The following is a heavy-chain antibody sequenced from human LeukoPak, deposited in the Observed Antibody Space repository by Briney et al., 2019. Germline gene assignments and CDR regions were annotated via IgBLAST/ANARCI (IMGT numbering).Heavy chain of an antibody. CDR1: GFTFSSYS. Sequence: GGSLRLSCAASGFTFSSYSMNWVRQAPGKGLEWVANIKQDGSEKYYVDSVKGRFTISRDNAKNSLYLQMNSLRAEDTAVYYCAREMDSSTLDYWGQGTLVTVSS. V-gene: IGHV3-7*01. CDR2: IKQDGSEK. J-gene: IGHJ4*02. D-gene: IGHD6-13*01. CDR3: AREMDSSTLDY.